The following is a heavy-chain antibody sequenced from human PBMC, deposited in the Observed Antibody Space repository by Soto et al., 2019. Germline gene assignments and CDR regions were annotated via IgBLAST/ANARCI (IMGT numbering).Heavy chain of an antibody. D-gene: IGHD2-8*01. Sequence: KPSETLSLTCTVSGGSVSSVGYYWSWIRQHPGKGLEWIGYITYSGNTYYNPSLESRVTMSADTSKNQFSLKLSSVTAADTAVYFCVRGGSCTNGVCSVFDYWGQGTLVTVPS. CDR2: ITYSGNT. V-gene: IGHV4-31*03. J-gene: IGHJ4*02. CDR3: VRGGSCTNGVCSVFDY. CDR1: GGSVSSVGYY.